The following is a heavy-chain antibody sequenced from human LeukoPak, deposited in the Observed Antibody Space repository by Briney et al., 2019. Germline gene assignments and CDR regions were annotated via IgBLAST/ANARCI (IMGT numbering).Heavy chain of an antibody. V-gene: IGHV4-30-4*01. Sequence: LRLSCAVSGFTFSSYAMSWIRQPPGKGLEWIGYIYYSGNTYYNPSLKSRLTISVDTSKNQFSLKLSSVTAADTAVYYCARHLGDFWSGYYIRDYWGQGTLVTVSS. CDR2: IYYSGNT. J-gene: IGHJ4*02. D-gene: IGHD3-3*01. CDR3: ARHLGDFWSGYYIRDY. CDR1: GFTFSSYA.